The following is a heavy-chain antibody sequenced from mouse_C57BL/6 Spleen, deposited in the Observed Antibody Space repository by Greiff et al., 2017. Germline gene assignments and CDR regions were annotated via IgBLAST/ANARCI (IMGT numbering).Heavy chain of an antibody. CDR1: GYSITSGYY. CDR3: AREGLPNYAMDY. CDR2: ISYDGSN. J-gene: IGHJ4*01. Sequence: DVQLQESGPGLVKPSQSLSLTCSVTGYSITSGYYWNWIRQFPGNKLEWMGYISYDGSNDYNPSLKNRISITRDTSKNQFFLKLNSVTTEDTATYYCAREGLPNYAMDYWGQGTSVTVSS. V-gene: IGHV3-6*01. D-gene: IGHD6-1*01.